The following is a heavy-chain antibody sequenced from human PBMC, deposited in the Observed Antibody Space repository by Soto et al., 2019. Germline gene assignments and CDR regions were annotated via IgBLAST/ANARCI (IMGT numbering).Heavy chain of an antibody. CDR2: IIPIFGTA. V-gene: IGHV1-69*13. CDR1: GGTFSSYA. Sequence: SVKVSCKASGGTFSSYAISWVRQAPGQGLEWMGGIIPIFGTANYAQKFQGRVTITADESTSTAYMELSSLRSEDTAVYYCARDYYDILTGYYINYYYGMDVWGQGTTVTVSS. J-gene: IGHJ6*02. D-gene: IGHD3-9*01. CDR3: ARDYYDILTGYYINYYYGMDV.